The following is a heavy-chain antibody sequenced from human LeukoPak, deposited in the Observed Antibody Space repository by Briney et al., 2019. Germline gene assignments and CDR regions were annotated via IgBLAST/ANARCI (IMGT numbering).Heavy chain of an antibody. D-gene: IGHD3-16*01. V-gene: IGHV1-8*01. J-gene: IGHJ4*02. CDR1: GYTFTSYD. CDR2: MNPNSGKT. Sequence: ASVKVSXKASGYTFTSYDINGVRQATGQGLECMGWMNPNSGKTGYAQKFQRRVTKTRNPSISTAYMELSSLRSEHTAVYYCARGGSRGGAVDYWGQGTLVTVSS. CDR3: ARGGSRGGAVDY.